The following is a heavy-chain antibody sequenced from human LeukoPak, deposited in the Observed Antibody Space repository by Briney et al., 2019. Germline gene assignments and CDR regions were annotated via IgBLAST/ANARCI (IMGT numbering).Heavy chain of an antibody. Sequence: SVKVSCKASGYTFTSYGISWVRQAPGQGLEWMGGIIPIFGTANYAQKFQGRVTITTDESTSTAYMELSSLRSEDTAVYYCARGRWFDPWGQGTLVTVSS. CDR3: ARGRWFDP. CDR2: IIPIFGTA. V-gene: IGHV1-69*05. J-gene: IGHJ5*02. CDR1: GYTFTSYG.